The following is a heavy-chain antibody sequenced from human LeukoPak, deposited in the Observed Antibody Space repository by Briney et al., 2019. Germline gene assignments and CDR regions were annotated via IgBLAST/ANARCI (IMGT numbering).Heavy chain of an antibody. D-gene: IGHD6-13*01. Sequence: GGSLRLSCAASGFTFSTYEMNWVRQAPGKGLEWVSYISSSGTSIYYADSVKGRFTISRDNAENPLYLRMNSLRAEDTAVYYCARALPSSWYYFDYWGQGTLVTVSS. CDR3: ARALPSSWYYFDY. V-gene: IGHV3-48*03. CDR1: GFTFSTYE. CDR2: ISSSGTSI. J-gene: IGHJ4*02.